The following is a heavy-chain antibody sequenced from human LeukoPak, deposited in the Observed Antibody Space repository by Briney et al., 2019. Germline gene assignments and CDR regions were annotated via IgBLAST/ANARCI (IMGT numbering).Heavy chain of an antibody. V-gene: IGHV3-30*18. Sequence: GRSLRLSCAASGFTFSSYGMHWVRQAPGKGLEWVAVISYDGSNKYYADSVKGRFTISRDNSKNTLYLQMNSLRAEDTAVYYCAKDRDYGGQLAYWGQGTLVTVSS. D-gene: IGHD4-23*01. CDR2: ISYDGSNK. CDR3: AKDRDYGGQLAY. J-gene: IGHJ4*02. CDR1: GFTFSSYG.